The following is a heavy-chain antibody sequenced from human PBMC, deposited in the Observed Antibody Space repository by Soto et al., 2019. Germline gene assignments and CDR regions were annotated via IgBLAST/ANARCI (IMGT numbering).Heavy chain of an antibody. D-gene: IGHD2-2*02. CDR3: ARENTATATPTFDS. V-gene: IGHV1-18*01. Sequence: QVQLVQSGAGVKKPGASIKVSCKASGYPFGSYGINWVRQAPGQGLEWMGWISVNNGYTNYAQNLQGRVTLTADTSTTTAYLELRSLTSDDTAVYYCARENTATATPTFDSWGQGTLVTVSS. CDR2: ISVNNGYT. J-gene: IGHJ4*02. CDR1: GYPFGSYG.